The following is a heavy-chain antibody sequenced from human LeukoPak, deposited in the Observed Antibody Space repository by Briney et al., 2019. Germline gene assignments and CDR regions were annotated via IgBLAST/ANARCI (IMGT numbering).Heavy chain of an antibody. J-gene: IGHJ6*03. D-gene: IGHD3-3*01. CDR3: ARDVGFLEWSRGYYYYMDV. V-gene: IGHV4-61*02. CDR1: IGSISSGSYY. Sequence: SQTLSLTCTVSIGSISSGSYYWSWIRQPAGKGLEWIGRIYTSGSTNYNPSLKSRVTISVDTSKNQFSLKLSSVTAADTAVYYCARDVGFLEWSRGYYYYMDVWGKGTTVTVSS. CDR2: IYTSGST.